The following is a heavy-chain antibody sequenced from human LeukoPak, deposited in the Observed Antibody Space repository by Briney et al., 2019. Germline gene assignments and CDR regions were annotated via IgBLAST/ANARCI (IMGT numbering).Heavy chain of an antibody. V-gene: IGHV5-51*01. CDR3: ASSSDYYDSSGYPDY. CDR1: GYSFTSYW. CDR2: IYPGDSDT. Sequence: KRGESLKISCKGSGYSFTSYWIGWVRQMPGKSLEWMGIIYPGDSDTRYSPSFQGQVTISADKSISTAYLQWSSLKASDTAMYYCASSSDYYDSSGYPDYWGQGTLVTVSS. D-gene: IGHD3-22*01. J-gene: IGHJ4*02.